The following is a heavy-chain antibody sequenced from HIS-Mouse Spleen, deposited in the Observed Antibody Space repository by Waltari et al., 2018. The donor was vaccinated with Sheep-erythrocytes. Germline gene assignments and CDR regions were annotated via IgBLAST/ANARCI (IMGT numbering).Heavy chain of an antibody. J-gene: IGHJ3*02. CDR3: ARGAGGFVGAHDAFDI. V-gene: IGHV3-53*01. CDR1: GFTVSSNY. D-gene: IGHD1-26*01. Sequence: EVQLVESGGGLIQPGGSLRLSCAASGFTVSSNYMSLVRQAPGKGLEWVSVIYSGGSTYYADSVKGRFTISRDNSKNTLYLQMNSLRAEDTAVYYCARGAGGFVGAHDAFDIWGQGTMVTVSS. CDR2: IYSGGST.